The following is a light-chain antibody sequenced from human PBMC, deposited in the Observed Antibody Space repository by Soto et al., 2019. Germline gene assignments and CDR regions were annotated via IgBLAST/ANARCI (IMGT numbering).Light chain of an antibody. J-gene: IGLJ2*01. CDR3: QSYDGSLSDVV. Sequence: QSVLTQPPSVSGAPGQRVTISCTGSSSSIGAGYEVQWYQQVPGTAPKLLIYADSNRPSGVPDRFSGSKFGTSASLAITGLQADDEATYYCQSYDGSLSDVVFGGGTKLTVL. CDR2: ADS. V-gene: IGLV1-40*01. CDR1: SSSIGAGYE.